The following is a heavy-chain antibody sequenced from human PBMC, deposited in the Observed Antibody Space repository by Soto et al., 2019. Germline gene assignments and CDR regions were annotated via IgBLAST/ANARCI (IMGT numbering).Heavy chain of an antibody. Sequence: GASVQVSCKVSGYTLTELSMHWVRQAPGKGLEWMGGFDPEDGETIYAQKFQGRVTMTEDTSTDTAYMELSSLRSEDTAVYYCATHDTRGFYYYMDVWGKGTTVTVSS. CDR2: FDPEDGET. V-gene: IGHV1-24*01. J-gene: IGHJ6*03. CDR3: ATHDTRGFYYYMDV. D-gene: IGHD2-2*01. CDR1: GYTLTELS.